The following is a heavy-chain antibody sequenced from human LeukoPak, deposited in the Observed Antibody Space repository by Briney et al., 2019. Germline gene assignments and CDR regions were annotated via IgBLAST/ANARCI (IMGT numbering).Heavy chain of an antibody. D-gene: IGHD3-22*01. J-gene: IGHJ6*04. CDR1: GFTFSDHY. CDR3: ARLRYYYDSSGSDV. Sequence: PGGSLRLSCATSGFTFSDHYMDWVRQAPGKGLEWVGRSRDRVNSYSTEYAASVKGRFTVSRDDSKNSLYLQMDSLKTEDTAVYYCARLRYYYDSSGSDVWGKGTTVTVPS. V-gene: IGHV3-72*01. CDR2: SRDRVNSYST.